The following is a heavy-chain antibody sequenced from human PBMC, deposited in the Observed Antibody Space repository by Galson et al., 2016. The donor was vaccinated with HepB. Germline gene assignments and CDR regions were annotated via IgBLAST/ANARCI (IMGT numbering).Heavy chain of an antibody. V-gene: IGHV4-59*12. CDR3: ARDRGSYFDLSTAYSGGFDP. J-gene: IGHJ5*02. CDR2: IHDRGST. CDR1: GGSMNTFH. D-gene: IGHD3-9*01. Sequence: SETLSLTCAVSGGSMNTFHWSWIRQPPGKGLEWIGYIHDRGSTKYNPSLKSRVPISVDTSNNQFSLKLTSVSAADTAVYYCARDRGSYFDLSTAYSGGFDPWGQGALVTVSS.